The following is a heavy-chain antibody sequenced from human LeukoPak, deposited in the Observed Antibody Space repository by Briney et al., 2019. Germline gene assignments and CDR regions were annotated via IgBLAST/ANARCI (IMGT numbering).Heavy chain of an antibody. D-gene: IGHD3-22*01. CDR2: ISAYNGNT. Sequence: ASVKVSCKASGYTFTSYGISWVRQAPGQGLEWMGWISAYNGNTNYAQKLQGRVTMTTDTSTSTAYMELRSLRSDDTAVYYCARGYYYDSSGYSSVAYWGQGTLVTVSS. CDR3: ARGYYYDSSGYSSVAY. V-gene: IGHV1-18*01. CDR1: GYTFTSYG. J-gene: IGHJ4*02.